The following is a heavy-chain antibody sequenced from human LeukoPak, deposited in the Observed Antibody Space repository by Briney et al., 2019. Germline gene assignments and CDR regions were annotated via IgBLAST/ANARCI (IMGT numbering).Heavy chain of an antibody. V-gene: IGHV1-8*01. J-gene: IGHJ4*02. CDR3: ARGGAYYDYVWGSYRYTANDY. CDR1: GYTFTSYD. D-gene: IGHD3-16*02. Sequence: ASVKVSCKASGYTFTSYDINWVRQATGQGLEWMGWMNPNSGNTGYAQKFQGRVTMTRNTSISTAYMELSSLRSEDTAVYYCARGGAYYDYVWGSYRYTANDYWGQGTLVTVSS. CDR2: MNPNSGNT.